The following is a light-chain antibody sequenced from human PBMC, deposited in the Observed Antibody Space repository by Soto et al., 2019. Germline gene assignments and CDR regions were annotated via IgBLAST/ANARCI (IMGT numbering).Light chain of an antibody. CDR3: AAWDDSLNGVV. CDR2: SNN. CDR1: TSNIGRNT. V-gene: IGLV1-44*01. J-gene: IGLJ2*01. Sequence: QSVLTQPPSASGTPGQRVTISCSGSTSNIGRNTVHWYQQLPGTAPKLLIYSNNQRPSGVPERFSGSKSGTSASLAISGLQSEDEADYYCAAWDDSLNGVVFGGGTKLTVL.